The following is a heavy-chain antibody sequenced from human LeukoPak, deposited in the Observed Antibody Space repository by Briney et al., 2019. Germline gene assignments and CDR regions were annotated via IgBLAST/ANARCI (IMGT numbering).Heavy chain of an antibody. CDR2: IYYSGST. D-gene: IGHD3-3*01. Sequence: PSETLSLTCTVSGGSISSYYWSWIRQPPGKGLEWIGYIYYSGSTNYNPSLKSRVTISVDTSKNQFSLKLSSVTAADTAVYYCARVEKEYDFWSGYYTGIGWFAPWGQGTLVTVSS. CDR3: ARVEKEYDFWSGYYTGIGWFAP. J-gene: IGHJ5*02. V-gene: IGHV4-59*01. CDR1: GGSISSYY.